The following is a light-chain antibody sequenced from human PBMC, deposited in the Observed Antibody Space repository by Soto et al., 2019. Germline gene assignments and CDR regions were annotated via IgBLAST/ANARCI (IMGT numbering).Light chain of an antibody. CDR3: QQRHMWTIT. CDR1: QSFRGL. J-gene: IGKJ5*01. V-gene: IGKV3-11*01. CDR2: DAY. Sequence: TLSLSPGERATLSCRASQSFRGLLAWYQQKPGQAPRLLIYDAYNRATGIPPRFSGSGSGTDGTLTISSLEKEDASVYDGQQRHMWTITFGQGTRLEIK.